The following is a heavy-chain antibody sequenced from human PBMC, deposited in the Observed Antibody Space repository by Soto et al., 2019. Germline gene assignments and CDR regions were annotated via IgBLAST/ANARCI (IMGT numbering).Heavy chain of an antibody. Sequence: QVQLEESGGGVVQPGRSLKLSCAASGFSFSNSVIHWVRQAPGRGLEWVAVISTDETNEDYADSVKGRFTISRDNSKSTLYLQMNSLRAEDTAVYYCARGLIKLEGGAFDIWGQGTMVTVSS. V-gene: IGHV3-33*01. CDR3: ARGLIKLEGGAFDI. CDR2: ISTDETNE. D-gene: IGHD3-16*01. CDR1: GFSFSNSV. J-gene: IGHJ3*02.